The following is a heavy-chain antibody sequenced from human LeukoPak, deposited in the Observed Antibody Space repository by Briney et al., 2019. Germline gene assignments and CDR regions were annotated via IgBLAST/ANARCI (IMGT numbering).Heavy chain of an antibody. J-gene: IGHJ1*01. CDR1: RGSTSTYY. CDR3: ATLSTHYYDSSGLPVEGYFQH. CDR2: IYPSGNT. D-gene: IGHD3-22*01. Sequence: SETLSLTCTVSRGSTSTYYWSWIRQPAGKGLEWIGRIYPSGNTNFNPSLMSRVTMSIDTSKNQFSLKLSSVTAADTAVYYCATLSTHYYDSSGLPVEGYFQHWGQGTLVTVSS. V-gene: IGHV4-4*07.